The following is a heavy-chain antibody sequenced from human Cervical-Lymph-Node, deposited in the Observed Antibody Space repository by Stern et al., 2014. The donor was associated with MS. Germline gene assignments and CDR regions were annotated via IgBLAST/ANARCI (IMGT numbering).Heavy chain of an antibody. CDR3: ARMMQHLAGDAFDI. CDR2: HFSAAEN. V-gene: IGHV2-26*01. J-gene: IGHJ3*02. Sequence: QVTLMESGPVLVKPTETLTLTCTVSGFSLSHDRMGVSWLRQPTGKALEWLAPHFSAAENYSNTSLQGRITISKDISKSQVILTMTHMDPADTATYYCARMMQHLAGDAFDIWGQGTMVSVSS. D-gene: IGHD6-13*01. CDR1: GFSLSHDRMG.